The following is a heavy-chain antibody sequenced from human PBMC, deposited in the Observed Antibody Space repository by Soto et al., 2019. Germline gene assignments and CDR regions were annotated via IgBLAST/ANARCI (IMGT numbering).Heavy chain of an antibody. D-gene: IGHD3-10*01. V-gene: IGHV4-59*08. CDR2: IDSNGGT. CDR3: VRQGFGRLHGLVDV. Sequence: QVQLQESGPGLVKPSETLSLTCTVSDDSSSNYKWSWIRQPPGRRLEWTGYIDSNGGTSYNPSLQSRVTISIDTSTKQIFLKLSSVTAADTAVYYCVRQGFGRLHGLVDVWGQGTTVTVSS. CDR1: DDSSSNYK. J-gene: IGHJ6*02.